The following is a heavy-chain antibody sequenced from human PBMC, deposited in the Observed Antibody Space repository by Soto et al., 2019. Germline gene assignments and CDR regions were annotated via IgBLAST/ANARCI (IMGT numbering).Heavy chain of an antibody. J-gene: IGHJ4*02. CDR2: ISYDGSNK. CDR1: GFTFSSYG. D-gene: IGHD1-26*01. CDR3: AKDQYSGSYQLDY. V-gene: IGHV3-30*18. Sequence: PGGSLRLSCAASGFTFSSYGMHWVRQAPGKGLEWVAVISYDGSNKYYADSVKGRFTISRDNSKNTLYLQMNSLRAEDTAVYYCAKDQYSGSYQLDYWGQGTLVTVSS.